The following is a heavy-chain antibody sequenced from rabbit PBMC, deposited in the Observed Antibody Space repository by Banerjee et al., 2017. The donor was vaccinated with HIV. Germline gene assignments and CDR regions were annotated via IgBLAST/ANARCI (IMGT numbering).Heavy chain of an antibody. CDR1: GFSFSNKYV. CDR3: ARWGNGWESSL. CDR2: INTSSGNT. Sequence: QEQLEESGGDPVKPEGSLTLTCTASGFSFSNKYVMCWVRQAPGKGLEWIACINTSSGNTVYATWAKGRFTISRTSSTTVALQMTSLTAADTATYFCARWGNGWESSLWGPGTLVTVS. J-gene: IGHJ4*01. D-gene: IGHD4-1*01. V-gene: IGHV1S45*01.